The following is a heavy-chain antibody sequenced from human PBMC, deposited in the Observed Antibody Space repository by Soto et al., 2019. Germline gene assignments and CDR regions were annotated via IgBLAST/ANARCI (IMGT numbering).Heavy chain of an antibody. Sequence: GASVKVSCKASGGTFSSYAISWVQQAPGQGLEWMGGIIPIFGTANYAQKFQGRVTITADKSTSTAYMELSSLRSEDTAVYYCAAFGYYYDSSGYSAFDIWGQGXMVTV. D-gene: IGHD3-22*01. J-gene: IGHJ3*02. CDR3: AAFGYYYDSSGYSAFDI. CDR2: IIPIFGTA. CDR1: GGTFSSYA. V-gene: IGHV1-69*06.